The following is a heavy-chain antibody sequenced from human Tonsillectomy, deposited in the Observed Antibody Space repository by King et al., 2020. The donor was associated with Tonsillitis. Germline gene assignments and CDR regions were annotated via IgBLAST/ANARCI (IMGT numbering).Heavy chain of an antibody. CDR1: GFSLSTSGVG. Sequence: TLKESGPTLVKPTQTLTLTCTFSGFSLSTSGVGVGWIRQPPGKALEWLALIYWNDDKRYSPSLKSRLTITKDTSKNQVVLTMTNMDPVDTATYYCAPLNYDYVWGSYRHFDYWGQGTLVTVSS. CDR3: APLNYDYVWGSYRHFDY. CDR2: IYWNDDK. J-gene: IGHJ4*02. D-gene: IGHD3-16*02. V-gene: IGHV2-5*01.